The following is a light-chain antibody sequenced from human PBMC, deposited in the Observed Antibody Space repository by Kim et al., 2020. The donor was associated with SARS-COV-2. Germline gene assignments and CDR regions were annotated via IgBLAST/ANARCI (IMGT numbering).Light chain of an antibody. CDR3: LLHFGTTRI. J-gene: IGLJ2*01. CDR1: TGTVSGHY. CDR2: DTY. Sequence: QAVVTQEPTLSVSPGETVTLTCASTTGTVSGHYPYWFQQKPGQAPRILFYDTYNRQSWTPARFSGSLLGDKAALTLSGAQPEDEAEYFCLLHFGTTRIFGGGTQLTVL. V-gene: IGLV7-46*01.